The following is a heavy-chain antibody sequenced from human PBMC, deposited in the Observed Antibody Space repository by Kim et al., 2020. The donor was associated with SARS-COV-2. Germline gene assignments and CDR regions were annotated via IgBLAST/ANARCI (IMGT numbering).Heavy chain of an antibody. CDR1: GGTFSSYA. CDR3: ARDLRYYYYYGMDV. Sequence: SVKVSCKASGGTFSSYAISWVRQAPGQGLEWMGGIIPIFGTANYAQKFQGRVTITADESTSTAYMELSSLRSEDTTVYYCARDLRYYYYYGMDVWGQGTTVTVSS. CDR2: IIPIFGTA. J-gene: IGHJ6*02. V-gene: IGHV1-69*13.